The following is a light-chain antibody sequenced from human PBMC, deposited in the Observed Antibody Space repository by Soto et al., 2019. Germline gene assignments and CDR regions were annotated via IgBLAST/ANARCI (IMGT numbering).Light chain of an antibody. J-gene: IGLJ1*01. CDR3: SSYSSSSTLV. V-gene: IGLV2-14*01. CDR1: SSDVGGYNY. CDR2: DVS. Sequence: QSALTQPASVSGSPGQSITISCTGTSSDVGGYNYVSWYQQHPGKAPQLMIYDVSNRPSGVSNRFSGSKSGNTASLTISGLQADDEADYYCSSYSSSSTLVFGTGTKVTVL.